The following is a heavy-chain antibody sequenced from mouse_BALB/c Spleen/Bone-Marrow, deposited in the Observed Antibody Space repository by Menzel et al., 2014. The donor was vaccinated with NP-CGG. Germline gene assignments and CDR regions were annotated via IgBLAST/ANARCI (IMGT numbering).Heavy chain of an antibody. CDR3: AEITTAAYYVMDY. CDR2: IDPANGDT. D-gene: IGHD1-2*01. J-gene: IGHJ4*01. V-gene: IGHV14-3*02. CDR1: GFNIKVTY. Sequence: VQLKQSGAELVKPGASVKLSCTASGFNIKVTYIHWVKQRPEQGLEWIGRIDPANGDTKYDPKFQGKATITADTSSNTAYLQLSSLTSEDTAVYYCAEITTAAYYVMDYWGQGTSVTVSS.